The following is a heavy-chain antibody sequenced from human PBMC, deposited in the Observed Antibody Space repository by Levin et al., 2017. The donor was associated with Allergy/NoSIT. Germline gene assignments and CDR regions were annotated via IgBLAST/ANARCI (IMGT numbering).Heavy chain of an antibody. J-gene: IGHJ6*02. CDR1: GGSISGSTFY. CDR2: FYYSGDT. D-gene: IGHD4-17*01. V-gene: IGHV4-39*07. CDR3: ARDRGFYDDSSYFYHYGMDV. Sequence: GSLRLSCSVSGGSISGSTFYWGWIRQPPGKGLEWIGSFYYSGDTYYNPSLRSRVTISVDTSKNQFSLRVSSVTAADTAVYYCARDRGFYDDSSYFYHYGMDVWGRGTKVTVSS.